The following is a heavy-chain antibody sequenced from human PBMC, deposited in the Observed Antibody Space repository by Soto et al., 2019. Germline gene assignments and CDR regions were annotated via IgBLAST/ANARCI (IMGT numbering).Heavy chain of an antibody. CDR3: ARDGSGGDCYEF. CDR1: GHKVTELS. J-gene: IGHJ6*02. Sequence: ASVKVSCKVSGHKVTELSIYWMRQSPGTGLECMGGFDPKDGLPVYAQNFEGRVTMTEDASTDTAYMELRSLRSDDTAVYYCARDGSGGDCYEFWGQGTTVTVSS. D-gene: IGHD2-21*02. V-gene: IGHV1-24*01. CDR2: FDPKDGLP.